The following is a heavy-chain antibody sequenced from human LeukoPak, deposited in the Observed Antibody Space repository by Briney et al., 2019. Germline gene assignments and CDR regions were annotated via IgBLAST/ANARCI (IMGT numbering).Heavy chain of an antibody. CDR1: GFTFSSYG. V-gene: IGHV3-33*01. D-gene: IGHD4/OR15-4a*01. CDR3: ARRSSWGLWIDY. Sequence: TGRSLRLSCAASGFTFSSYGMHWVRQAPGKGLEWVALIWFDGSNKYYADSVKGRFTISRDNSKNTLYLQMNSLRAEDTAVYYCARRSSWGLWIDYWGQGTLVTVSS. CDR2: IWFDGSNK. J-gene: IGHJ4*02.